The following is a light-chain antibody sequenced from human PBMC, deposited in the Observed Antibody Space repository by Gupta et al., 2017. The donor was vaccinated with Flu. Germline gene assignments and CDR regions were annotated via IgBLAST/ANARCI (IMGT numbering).Light chain of an antibody. CDR2: LYNDGSH. Sequence: QLVLTQSPSASASLGASVKLTCTLSSGHSTYAIAWHQQQPEKGPRFLMKLYNDGSHTKGDGIPDRFSGSSSGAERYLTISSLQSEDEADYYCRTWGPGPLVFGGGTKLTVL. J-gene: IGLJ3*02. CDR3: RTWGPGPLV. CDR1: SGHSTYA. V-gene: IGLV4-69*01.